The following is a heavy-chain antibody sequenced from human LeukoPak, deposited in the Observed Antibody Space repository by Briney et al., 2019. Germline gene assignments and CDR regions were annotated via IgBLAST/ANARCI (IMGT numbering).Heavy chain of an antibody. CDR2: IYYSGST. J-gene: IGHJ6*03. V-gene: IGHV4-59*01. CDR1: GGSISSYY. CDR3: ARLRNGKDSSGYYFHYYYYYMDV. D-gene: IGHD3-22*01. Sequence: PSETLSLTCTVSGGSISSYYWSWIRQPPGKGLEWIGYIYYSGSTNYNPSLKSRVTISVDTSKNQFSLKLSSVTAADTAVYYCARLRNGKDSSGYYFHYYYYYMDVWGKGTTVTVSS.